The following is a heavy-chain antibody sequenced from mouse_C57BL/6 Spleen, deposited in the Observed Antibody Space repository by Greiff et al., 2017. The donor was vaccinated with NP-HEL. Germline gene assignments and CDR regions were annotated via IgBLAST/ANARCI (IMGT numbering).Heavy chain of an antibody. CDR3: AREITTVVARYAMDY. CDR1: GFTFSSYA. Sequence: EVQVVESGGGLVKPGGSLKLSCAASGFTFSSYAMSWVRQTPEKRLEWVATISDGGSYTSYPDNVKGRFTISRDNAKNNLYLQMSHLKSEDTAMYYCAREITTVVARYAMDYWGQGTSVTVSS. CDR2: ISDGGSYT. D-gene: IGHD1-1*01. V-gene: IGHV5-4*01. J-gene: IGHJ4*01.